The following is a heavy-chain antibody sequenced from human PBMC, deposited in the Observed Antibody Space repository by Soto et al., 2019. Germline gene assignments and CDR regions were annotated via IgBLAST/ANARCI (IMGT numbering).Heavy chain of an antibody. CDR3: AGDTSRPTRRVGAFGI. CDR2: IIPIFGTA. CDR1: GGTFSSYA. J-gene: IGHJ3*02. V-gene: IGHV1-69*13. Sequence: ASVKVSCKASGGTFSSYAISWVRQAPGQGLEWMGGIIPIFGTANYAQKFQGRVTITADESTSTAYMELSSLRSEDTAVYYCAGDTSRPTRRVGAFGIWGQGTMVTVSS. D-gene: IGHD4-4*01.